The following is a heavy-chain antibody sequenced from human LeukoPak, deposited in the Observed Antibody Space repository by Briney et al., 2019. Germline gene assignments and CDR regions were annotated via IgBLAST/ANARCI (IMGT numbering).Heavy chain of an antibody. CDR1: GFTFSSYA. CDR3: AKNKERAAAGTVWFDY. Sequence: PGGSLRLSCAASGFTFSSYAMSWVRQAPGKGLEWVSAISGSGGSTYYADSVKGRFTISRDNSKNTLYLKMNSLRAEDTAVYYCAKNKERAAAGTVWFDYGGQGTLVTVSS. J-gene: IGHJ4*02. D-gene: IGHD6-13*01. CDR2: ISGSGGST. V-gene: IGHV3-23*01.